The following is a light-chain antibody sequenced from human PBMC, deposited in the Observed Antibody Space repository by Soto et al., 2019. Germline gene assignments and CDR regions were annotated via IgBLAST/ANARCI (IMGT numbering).Light chain of an antibody. J-gene: IGKJ2*01. CDR1: QDISNY. V-gene: IGKV1-33*01. Sequence: DIQMTQSPSSLSASVGDRVTITCQASQDISNYLNWYQQKPGKAPKLLIYDASNLETAVPSRFSGSGSGTDFAFTISSLQPEDIATYYCQQNDNLPPTFGQGTKLEIK. CDR2: DAS. CDR3: QQNDNLPPT.